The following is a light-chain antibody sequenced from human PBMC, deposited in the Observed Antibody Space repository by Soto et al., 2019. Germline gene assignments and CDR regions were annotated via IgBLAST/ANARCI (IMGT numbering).Light chain of an antibody. CDR1: QSVSSSY. CDR3: QQYGSSPRT. J-gene: IGKJ1*01. Sequence: EIVLTQSPGTLSLSPGERATLSCRASQSVSSSYLAWYQQKPGQAPRRLIYGASSRATGIPDRFSGSGSGTDFTLTISRLEAVDFAVYYCQQYGSSPRTCGQGTKVEIK. V-gene: IGKV3-20*01. CDR2: GAS.